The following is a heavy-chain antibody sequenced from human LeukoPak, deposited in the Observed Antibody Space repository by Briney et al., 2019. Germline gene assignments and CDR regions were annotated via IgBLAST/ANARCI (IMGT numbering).Heavy chain of an antibody. D-gene: IGHD2-2*01. Sequence: SEPLSLTCAVYGGSFSGYYWSWIRQPPGKGLEWIGEINHSGSTNYNPSLKSRVTISVDTSKNQFSLKLSSVTAADTAVYYCARRRRYCSSTSCSNFDYWGQGTLVTVSS. J-gene: IGHJ4*02. CDR1: GGSFSGYY. CDR3: ARRRRYCSSTSCSNFDY. CDR2: INHSGST. V-gene: IGHV4-34*01.